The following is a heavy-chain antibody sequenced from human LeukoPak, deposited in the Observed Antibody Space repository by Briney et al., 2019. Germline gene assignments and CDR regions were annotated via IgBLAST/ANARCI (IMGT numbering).Heavy chain of an antibody. CDR2: INPNSGGT. J-gene: IGHJ5*02. D-gene: IGHD2-21*01. V-gene: IGHV1-2*02. CDR3: ARAIPGGNWFDP. CDR1: GYTFTDYY. Sequence: ASVKVSCKASGYTFTDYYMHWVRQAPGQGLEWMGWINPNSGGTNYAQKFQGRVTMTRDTSISTAYTELSRLRSDDTAVYYCARAIPGGNWFDPWGQGTLLTVSS.